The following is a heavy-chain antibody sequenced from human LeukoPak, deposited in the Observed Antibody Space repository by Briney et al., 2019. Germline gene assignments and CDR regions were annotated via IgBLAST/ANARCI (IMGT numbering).Heavy chain of an antibody. Sequence: SETLSLTCAVYGGSFSGYYWSWIRQPPGKGLEWIGEINHSGSTNYNPSLKSRVTISVDTSKNQFSLKLSSVTAADTAVYYCARRVADTPLLYYYYYYMDVWGKGTTVTVSS. CDR3: ARRVADTPLLYYYYYYMDV. V-gene: IGHV4-34*01. CDR1: GGSFSGYY. CDR2: INHSGST. J-gene: IGHJ6*03. D-gene: IGHD2-15*01.